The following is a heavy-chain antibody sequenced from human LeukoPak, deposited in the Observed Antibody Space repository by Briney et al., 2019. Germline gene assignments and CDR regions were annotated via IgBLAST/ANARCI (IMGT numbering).Heavy chain of an antibody. D-gene: IGHD5-12*01. CDR3: AKDIGAPRIFDY. J-gene: IGHJ4*02. Sequence: GGSLRLSCAASAFTFSRYGMHCVRQAPGKGLEWVAFIRYDGINKYYADYVKGRFTISRDNSKNTLYLQMNSLRAEDTAVYYCAKDIGAPRIFDYWGQGTLVTVSS. CDR2: IRYDGINK. V-gene: IGHV3-30*02. CDR1: AFTFSRYG.